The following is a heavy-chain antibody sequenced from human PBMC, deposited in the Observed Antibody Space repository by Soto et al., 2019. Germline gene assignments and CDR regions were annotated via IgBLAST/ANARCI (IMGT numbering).Heavy chain of an antibody. D-gene: IGHD6-6*01. CDR1: GFTFSDYY. CDR3: AREHSSSGYYYYGMDV. Sequence: PGGSLRLSCAASGFTFSDYYMSWIRQAPGKGLEWVSYISSSGSTIYYADSVKGRFTISRDNAKNSLYLQMNSLRAEDTAVYYCAREHSSSGYYYYGMDVWGQGTTVTVSS. CDR2: ISSSGSTI. V-gene: IGHV3-11*01. J-gene: IGHJ6*02.